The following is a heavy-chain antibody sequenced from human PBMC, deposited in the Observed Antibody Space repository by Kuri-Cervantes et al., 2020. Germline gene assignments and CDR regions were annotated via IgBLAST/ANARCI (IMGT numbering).Heavy chain of an antibody. Sequence: GESLKISCAASGFTFNTYAMSWVRQAPGKGLVWVSRINGDETSTSCADSVKGRFTISRDNAKNTLYLQMHSLGAEDTAVYYCARGSTGYGNFDYWGRGTLATVSS. CDR1: GFTFNTYA. CDR2: INGDETST. J-gene: IGHJ4*02. CDR3: ARGSTGYGNFDY. V-gene: IGHV3-74*01. D-gene: IGHD5-12*01.